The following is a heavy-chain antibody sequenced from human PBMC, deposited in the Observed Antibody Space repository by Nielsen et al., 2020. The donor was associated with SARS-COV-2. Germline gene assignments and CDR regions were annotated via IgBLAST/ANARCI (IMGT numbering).Heavy chain of an antibody. CDR3: ARDLARFLEWELDY. CDR2: ISWNSGSI. J-gene: IGHJ4*02. V-gene: IGHV3-9*01. Sequence: SLKISCAASGFTFDDYAMHWVRQAPGKGLDWVSGISWNSGSIGYADSVKGRFTISRDNAKNTLYLQMNSLRAEDTAVYYCARDLARFLEWELDYWGQGTLVTVSS. CDR1: GFTFDDYA. D-gene: IGHD3-3*01.